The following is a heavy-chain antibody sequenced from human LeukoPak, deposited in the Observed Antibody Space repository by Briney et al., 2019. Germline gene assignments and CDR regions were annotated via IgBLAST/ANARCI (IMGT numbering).Heavy chain of an antibody. CDR2: IFHSGST. D-gene: IGHD6-19*01. Sequence: KPSETLSLTCAVSGASFSNTNWWSWVRQPPGKGLEWIGGIFHSGSTNYNSSLKSRVTMSIDKSKNQFSLRLTSVTAADTAVYYCARTYSSAWDYYFYMDVWSKGTTVTVSS. V-gene: IGHV4-4*02. CDR3: ARTYSSAWDYYFYMDV. CDR1: GASFSNTNW. J-gene: IGHJ6*03.